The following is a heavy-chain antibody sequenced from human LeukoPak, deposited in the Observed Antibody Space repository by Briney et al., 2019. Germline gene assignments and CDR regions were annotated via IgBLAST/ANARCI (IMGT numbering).Heavy chain of an antibody. J-gene: IGHJ4*02. V-gene: IGHV4-34*01. CDR1: GGSFSDYF. D-gene: IGHD1-14*01. CDR3: VRGINPADY. CDR2: INHGGST. Sequence: SETLSLTCAVYGGSFSDYFWSWIRQPPGKGLEWIGEINHGGSTNYNPSLKSRVTISVDTSKNQFSLKMSSVTAADTAVYYCVRGINPADYWGQGTLVTVSS.